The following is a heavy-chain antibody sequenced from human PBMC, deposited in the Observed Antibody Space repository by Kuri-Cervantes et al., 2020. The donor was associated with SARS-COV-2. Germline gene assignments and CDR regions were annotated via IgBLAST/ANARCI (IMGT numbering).Heavy chain of an antibody. J-gene: IGHJ6*03. CDR3: ARAFSSSWYLDV. V-gene: IGHV1-2*02. D-gene: IGHD6-13*01. Sequence: ASVKVSCKASGYTFTGCYMHWVRQAPGQGLEWMGWINPNSGGTNYAQKFQGRVTMTRDTSISTAYMELSRLRSDDTAVYYCARAFSSSWYLDVWGKGTTVTVSS. CDR1: GYTFTGCY. CDR2: INPNSGGT.